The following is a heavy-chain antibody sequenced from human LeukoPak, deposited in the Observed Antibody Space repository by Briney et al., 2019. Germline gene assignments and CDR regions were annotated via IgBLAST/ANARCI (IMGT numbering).Heavy chain of an antibody. CDR3: ARNRVPFDY. Sequence: SETLSLTCNVSGGSINKFYWSWVRQPPGKGLEWIGYIYFTGTTTNYNPSLKRRVTMSVDTSKNHFSLKLTSVTAADTAVYYCARNRVPFDYWGQGALVTVSS. J-gene: IGHJ4*02. V-gene: IGHV4-59*01. D-gene: IGHD1-14*01. CDR1: GGSINKFY. CDR2: IYFTGTTT.